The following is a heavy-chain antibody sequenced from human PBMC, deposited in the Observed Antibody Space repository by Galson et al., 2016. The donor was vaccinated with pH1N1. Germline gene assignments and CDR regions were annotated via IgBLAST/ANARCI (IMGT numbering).Heavy chain of an antibody. CDR3: ARDSFPLNDILTSYLGQFFLH. D-gene: IGHD1-20*01. V-gene: IGHV1-3*01. J-gene: IGHJ1*01. CDR1: GYTFNSYA. Sequence: SVKVSCKASGYTFNSYALHWVRQAPGQRLEWMGWIIPGNGNTKFSQKFQDRVVFTRDTSATTVNMELRGLRSEDTAVYFCARDSFPLNDILTSYLGQFFLHWGQGTLVTVSS. CDR2: IIPGNGNT.